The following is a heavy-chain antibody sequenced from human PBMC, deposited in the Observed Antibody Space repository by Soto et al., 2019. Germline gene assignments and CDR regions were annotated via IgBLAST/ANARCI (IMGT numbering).Heavy chain of an antibody. CDR1: GGSLSSGGYY. CDR2: IYYSGST. V-gene: IGHV4-31*03. Sequence: PSETLSPTCTVSGGSLSSGGYYWRWIRPHPGKGLEWIGYIYYSGSTYYNPSLKSRVTISVDTSKNQFSLKLSSVTAADTAMYYCARSVDPWGQGTLVTVSS. CDR3: ARSVDP. J-gene: IGHJ5*02.